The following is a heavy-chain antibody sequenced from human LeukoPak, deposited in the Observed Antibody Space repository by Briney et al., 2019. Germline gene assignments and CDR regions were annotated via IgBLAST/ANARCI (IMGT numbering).Heavy chain of an antibody. CDR2: MNPNSGNT. D-gene: IGHD2-21*01. CDR3: AKDRVGVIADAFDI. Sequence: ASVKVSCKASGYTFTSYDINWVRQATGQGLEWMGWMNPNSGNTGYAQKFQGRVTMTRNTSISTAYMELSSLRAEDTAVYYCAKDRVGVIADAFDIWGQGTMVTVSS. J-gene: IGHJ3*02. CDR1: GYTFTSYD. V-gene: IGHV1-8*01.